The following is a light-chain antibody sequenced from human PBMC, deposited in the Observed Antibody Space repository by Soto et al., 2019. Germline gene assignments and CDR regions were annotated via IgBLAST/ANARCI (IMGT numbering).Light chain of an antibody. Sequence: IQLTQSPSSLSASVGDRVTITCRASQGISSYLAWYQQKPGKVPKLLIYAASTLQSGVPSRFSGSGSGTDFTLTISSLQPEDFATYYCQQLNSFPHTFGGGTKVDIK. CDR1: QGISSY. CDR3: QQLNSFPHT. CDR2: AAS. V-gene: IGKV1-9*01. J-gene: IGKJ4*01.